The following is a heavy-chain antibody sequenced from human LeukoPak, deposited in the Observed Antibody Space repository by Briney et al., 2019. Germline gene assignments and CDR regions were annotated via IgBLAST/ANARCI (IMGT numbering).Heavy chain of an antibody. CDR3: ARGKRTGFRDYFDY. Sequence: SETLSLTCAVYGGSFSGYSWSWIRQPPGKGLEWIGYIYHSGSTYYNPSLKSRVTISVDRSKNQFSLKLSSVTAADTAVYYCARGKRTGFRDYFDYWGQGTLVTVSS. CDR2: IYHSGST. J-gene: IGHJ4*02. V-gene: IGHV4-30-2*01. CDR1: GGSFSGYS. D-gene: IGHD3-10*01.